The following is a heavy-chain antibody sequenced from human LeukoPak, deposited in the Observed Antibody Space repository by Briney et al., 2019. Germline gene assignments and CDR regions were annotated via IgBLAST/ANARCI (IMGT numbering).Heavy chain of an antibody. Sequence: SETLSLTCAVYGGSFSGYYWSWIRQPPGKGLEWIGEINHSGSTNYNPSLKSRVTISVDTSKNQFSLKLSSVTAADTAVYYCASGSAMVTGVWLDPWGQGTWSPSPQ. CDR3: ASGSAMVTGVWLDP. CDR1: GGSFSGYY. J-gene: IGHJ5*02. D-gene: IGHD5-18*01. CDR2: INHSGST. V-gene: IGHV4-34*01.